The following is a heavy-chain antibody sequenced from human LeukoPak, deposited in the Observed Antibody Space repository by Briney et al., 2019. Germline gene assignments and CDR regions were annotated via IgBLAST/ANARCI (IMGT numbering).Heavy chain of an antibody. J-gene: IGHJ4*02. V-gene: IGHV5-51*01. CDR1: VYSFTCYW. CDR2: IYPGDSDT. CDR3: ARYRYSGSYWGPFDY. Sequence: GESLKISCKGSVYSFTCYWIGWVRQMPGKGLEWMGIIYPGDSDTRYSPSFQGQVTISADKSISTAYLQWSSLKASDTAMYYCARYRYSGSYWGPFDYWGQGTLVTVSS. D-gene: IGHD1-26*01.